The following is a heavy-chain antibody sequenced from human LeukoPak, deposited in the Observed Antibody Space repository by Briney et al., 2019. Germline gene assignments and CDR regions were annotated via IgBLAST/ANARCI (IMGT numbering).Heavy chain of an antibody. CDR2: ISYDGSNK. Sequence: GGSLRLSCAASGFTFSSYAMHWVRQAPGKGLEWVAVISYDGSNKYYADSVKGRFTISRDNSKNTLYLQMNSLRAEDTAVYYCARGGSDYGPFDHWGQGTLVTVSS. CDR3: ARGGSDYGPFDH. V-gene: IGHV3-30-3*01. D-gene: IGHD4-17*01. CDR1: GFTFSSYA. J-gene: IGHJ4*02.